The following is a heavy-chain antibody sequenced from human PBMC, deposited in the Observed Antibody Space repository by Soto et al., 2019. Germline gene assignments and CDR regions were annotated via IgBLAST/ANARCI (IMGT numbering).Heavy chain of an antibody. CDR1: AFTFSSYL. J-gene: IGHJ6*02. Sequence: PGGSLRLSCAASAFTFSSYLMHWVRQAPGKGLVWVSRMNEDGGTTDYADSVKGRFTISRDNAKNTLYLQMNSLRVEDTAVYYCASDLSGRADVWGQGTTVTVSS. D-gene: IGHD3-10*01. V-gene: IGHV3-74*01. CDR3: ASDLSGRADV. CDR2: MNEDGGTT.